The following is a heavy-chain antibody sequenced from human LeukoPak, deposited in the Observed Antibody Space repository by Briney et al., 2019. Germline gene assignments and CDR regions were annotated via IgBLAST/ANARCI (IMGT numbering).Heavy chain of an antibody. D-gene: IGHD3-22*01. V-gene: IGHV1-69*04. CDR2: IIPIIGTG. J-gene: IGHJ4*02. CDR1: GDTFISHA. CDR3: ARGHDSSGHRAAF. Sequence: SVKVSCKASGDTFISHAIAWVRQAPGQGLEWMGRIIPIIGTGDYAQKFQGRVTITADKSTNTAYMELTSVTSEDTAVYYCARGHDSSGHRAAFWGQGTRVTVSS.